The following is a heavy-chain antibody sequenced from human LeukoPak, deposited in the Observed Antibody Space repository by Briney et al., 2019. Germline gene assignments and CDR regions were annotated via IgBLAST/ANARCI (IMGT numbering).Heavy chain of an antibody. J-gene: IGHJ4*02. CDR1: GYTFTGYY. Sequence: ASVKVSCKASGYTFTGYYMHWVRQAPGQGREWMGWINPNSGGTNYAQKFQGRVTMTRDTSISTAYMELSRLRSDDPAVYYCARDVVVPDAMRGDFAYWGQGTLVTVSS. CDR2: INPNSGGT. CDR3: ARDVVVPDAMRGDFAY. D-gene: IGHD2-2*01. V-gene: IGHV1-2*02.